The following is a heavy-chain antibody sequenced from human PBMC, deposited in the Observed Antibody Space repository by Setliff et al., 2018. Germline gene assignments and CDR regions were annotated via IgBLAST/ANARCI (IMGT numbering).Heavy chain of an antibody. J-gene: IGHJ2*01. Sequence: PSETLSLTCTVSGGSLSSFHYWSWIRQPAGKGLEWIGQIYTDGTTYYNPSLESRVTMSVDTSKNQFSLNLSSVSAADTAVYYCARTFTGRYFDLWGRGTLVTVSS. CDR2: IYTDGTT. CDR1: GGSLSSFHY. CDR3: ARTFTGRYFDL. V-gene: IGHV4-4*07.